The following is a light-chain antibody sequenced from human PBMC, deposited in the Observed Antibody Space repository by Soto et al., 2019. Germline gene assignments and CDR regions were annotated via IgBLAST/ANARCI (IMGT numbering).Light chain of an antibody. CDR2: EVR. CDR3: SSYATYSSYV. Sequence: QSALTQPASVSGSPGQSITISCTGTSSDVGGYNYVSWYQQHPGKAPKLMIYEVRNRPSGVSNRFSGSKSGNTASLTISGLQTDDEADYYCSSYATYSSYVFGTGTKVTVL. CDR1: SSDVGGYNY. V-gene: IGLV2-14*01. J-gene: IGLJ1*01.